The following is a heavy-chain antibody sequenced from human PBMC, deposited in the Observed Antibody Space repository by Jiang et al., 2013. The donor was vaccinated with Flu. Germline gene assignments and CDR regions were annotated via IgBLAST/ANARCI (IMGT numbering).Heavy chain of an antibody. CDR2: IYYSGST. CDR1: GDSVRNTQW. V-gene: IGHV4-4*02. Sequence: GLVKPSGTLSLTCAVSGDSVRNTQWWTWVRQPPGKGLEWIGSIYYSGSTYYNPSLKSRVTISVDTSKNQFSLKLSSVTAADTAVYYCARHAHSGSYHTPFDYWGQGTLVTVSS. CDR3: ARHAHSGSYHTPFDY. J-gene: IGHJ4*02. D-gene: IGHD1-26*01.